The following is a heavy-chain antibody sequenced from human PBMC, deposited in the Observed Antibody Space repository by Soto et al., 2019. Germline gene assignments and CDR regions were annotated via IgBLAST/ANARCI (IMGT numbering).Heavy chain of an antibody. D-gene: IGHD2-15*01. CDR1: GFTFSSYS. CDR3: ARDEVVAATRDYYYYMDV. CDR2: ISSSSSYI. Sequence: GGSLRLSCAASGFTFSSYSMNWVRQAPGKGLEWVSSISSSSSYIYYADSVKGRFTISRDNAKNSLYLQMNSLRAEDTAVYYCARDEVVAATRDYYYYMDVWGKGTTVTVSS. V-gene: IGHV3-21*01. J-gene: IGHJ6*03.